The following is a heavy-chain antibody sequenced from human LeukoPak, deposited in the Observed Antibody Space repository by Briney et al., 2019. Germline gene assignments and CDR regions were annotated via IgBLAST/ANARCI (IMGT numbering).Heavy chain of an antibody. CDR2: IYTSGST. CDR3: ARGEDSSGYYDFDY. Sequence: SETLSLTCNISGGSISSGSYYWTWIRQPAGKGLEWIGRIYTSGSTNYNPSLKSRVTISVDTPKNQFSLKLSSVTAADTAVYYCARGEDSSGYYDFDYWGQGTLVTVSS. CDR1: GGSISSGSYY. D-gene: IGHD3-22*01. V-gene: IGHV4-61*02. J-gene: IGHJ4*02.